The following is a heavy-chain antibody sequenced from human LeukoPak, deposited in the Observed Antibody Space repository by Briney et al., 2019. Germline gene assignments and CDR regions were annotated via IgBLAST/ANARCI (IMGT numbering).Heavy chain of an antibody. D-gene: IGHD6-19*01. V-gene: IGHV4-59*08. CDR1: GGSIRSYY. CDR2: IYYSGST. Sequence: SETLSLTCTVSGGSIRSYYWSWIRQPPGKGLEWIGYIYYSGSTNYNPSLKSRVTISVDTSKNQFSLKLSSVTAADTAVYYCARHDYSSGVLDYWGQGTLVTVSS. CDR3: ARHDYSSGVLDY. J-gene: IGHJ4*02.